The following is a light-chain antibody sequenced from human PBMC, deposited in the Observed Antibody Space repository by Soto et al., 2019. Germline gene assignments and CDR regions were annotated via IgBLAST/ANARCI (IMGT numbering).Light chain of an antibody. Sequence: QSVLTQPPSVSGAPGQRVTISCTGSSSNIGAGYDVHWYQQLPGTAPKLLIYGNTNRPSGVPERFSGSKSGTSASLAITGLQAEDEADYYCQSYDRSLSGYVLGTGTKVTVL. CDR1: SSNIGAGYD. CDR2: GNT. V-gene: IGLV1-40*01. J-gene: IGLJ1*01. CDR3: QSYDRSLSGYV.